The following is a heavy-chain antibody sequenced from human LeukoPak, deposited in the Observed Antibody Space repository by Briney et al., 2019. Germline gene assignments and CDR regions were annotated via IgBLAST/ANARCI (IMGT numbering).Heavy chain of an antibody. CDR2: IYYTRTT. Sequence: PSETLSLTCTVSGDSLNGYYWTWIRQPPAKGLEWMGYIYYTRTTNYNPSLKNRVTLSTATSKHQFSLKLSSVTAADTAVYYCARGAPDYLYGMDVSGQGTTVTVSS. J-gene: IGHJ6*02. CDR1: GDSLNGYY. CDR3: ARGAPDYLYGMDV. V-gene: IGHV4-59*01. D-gene: IGHD4-11*01.